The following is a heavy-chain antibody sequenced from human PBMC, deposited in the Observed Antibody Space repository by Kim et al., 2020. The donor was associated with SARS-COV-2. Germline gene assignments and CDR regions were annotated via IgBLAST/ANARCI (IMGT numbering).Heavy chain of an antibody. CDR3: ARDCIAAASDYYYGMDV. D-gene: IGHD6-13*01. V-gene: IGHV3-11*06. J-gene: IGHJ6*02. Sequence: KGRFTISRDNAKNSLYLQMNSLRAEDTAVYYCARDCIAAASDYYYGMDVWGQGTTVTVSS.